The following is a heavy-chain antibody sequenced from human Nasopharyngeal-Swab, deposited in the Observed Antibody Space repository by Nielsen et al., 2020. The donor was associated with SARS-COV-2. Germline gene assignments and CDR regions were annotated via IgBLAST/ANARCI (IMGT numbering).Heavy chain of an antibody. CDR2: ISGDGGST. CDR3: ALMAELSIVGAYYGMDV. D-gene: IGHD1-26*01. V-gene: IGHV3-43*02. CDR1: GFTFDDYA. J-gene: IGHJ6*02. Sequence: GASLNTSCAASGFTFDDYAMHWVRQAPGKGLEWVSLISGDGGSTYYADSVKGRFTISRDNSKNSLYLQMNSLRTEDTALYYCALMAELSIVGAYYGMDVWGQGTTVTVSS.